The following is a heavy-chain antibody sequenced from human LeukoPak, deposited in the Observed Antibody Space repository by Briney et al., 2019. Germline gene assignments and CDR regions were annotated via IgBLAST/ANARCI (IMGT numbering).Heavy chain of an antibody. J-gene: IGHJ4*02. Sequence: PSETLSLTCAVYGGSFSGYYWSWIRQPPGKGLEWIGEINHSGSTNYNPSLKSRVTISVDTSKNQFSLKLSSVIAADTAVYYCARELVDYDFWSGYYPKYYFDYWGQGTLVTVSS. CDR2: INHSGST. D-gene: IGHD3-3*01. CDR1: GGSFSGYY. V-gene: IGHV4-34*01. CDR3: ARELVDYDFWSGYYPKYYFDY.